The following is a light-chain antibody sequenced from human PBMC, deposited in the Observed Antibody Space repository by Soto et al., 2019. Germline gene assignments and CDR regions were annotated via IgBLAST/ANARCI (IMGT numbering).Light chain of an antibody. CDR3: QHSYTAPPFT. Sequence: DIQMTQSPSSLSASVGDRVTITCQASQDVRKYLSWYQQKARKAPKLLIYAASTLHSGVPSRFTGSGSGTDFSLTINGLQPEDFATYYCQHSYTAPPFTFGQGTRLEI. CDR2: AAS. CDR1: QDVRKY. J-gene: IGKJ2*01. V-gene: IGKV1-39*01.